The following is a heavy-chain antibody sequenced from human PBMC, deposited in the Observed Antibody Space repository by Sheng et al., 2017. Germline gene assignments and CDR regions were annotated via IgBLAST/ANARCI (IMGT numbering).Heavy chain of an antibody. D-gene: IGHD2-21*01. CDR1: GYTFSTSG. CDR3: TRLRPIAYLVGYSDE. Sequence: QVQLVQSGGDVKKPGASVKVSCKASGYTFSTSGISWVRQAPGQGFEWMGWISAYSGNTVYAQKFQGRVTLTMDKSAITTSMELRSLRSDDTAVYYCTRLRPIAYLVGYSDEWGQGTLVIVSS. V-gene: IGHV1-18*01. J-gene: IGHJ4*02. CDR2: ISAYSGNT.